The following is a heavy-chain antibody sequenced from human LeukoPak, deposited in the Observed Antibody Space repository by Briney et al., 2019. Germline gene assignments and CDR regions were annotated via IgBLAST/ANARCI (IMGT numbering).Heavy chain of an antibody. CDR3: TRGVGATGFDDGFDI. D-gene: IGHD1-26*01. CDR1: GFTFISYS. J-gene: IGHJ3*02. CDR2: ISGSSSYI. V-gene: IGHV3-21*01. Sequence: GGSLRLSCAASGFTFISYSMNWVRQAPGKGLEWVSSISGSSSYIYYGDSVKGRFTISRDKATNSLDLQMNSLRVEDTAVYYCTRGVGATGFDDGFDIWGPGTMVTVSS.